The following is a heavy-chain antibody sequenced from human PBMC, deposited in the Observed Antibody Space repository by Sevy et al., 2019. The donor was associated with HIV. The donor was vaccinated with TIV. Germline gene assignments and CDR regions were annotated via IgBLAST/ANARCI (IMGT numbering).Heavy chain of an antibody. CDR2: INSDGSST. CDR1: GFTFSSYW. J-gene: IGHJ6*02. Sequence: GGSLRLSCAASGFTFSSYWMHWVRQAPGMGLVWVSRINSDGSSTSYADSVKGRFTISRDNAKNTLYLQMNSLRVEDTAVYYCARDSVVAATYYGMDVWGQGTTVTVSS. D-gene: IGHD2-15*01. CDR3: ARDSVVAATYYGMDV. V-gene: IGHV3-74*01.